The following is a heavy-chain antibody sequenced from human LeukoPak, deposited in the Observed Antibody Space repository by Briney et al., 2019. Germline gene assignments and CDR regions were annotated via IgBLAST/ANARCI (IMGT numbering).Heavy chain of an antibody. CDR3: ARGPVHRYYYYGMDV. CDR1: GFTFSSYW. CDR2: INSDGSST. Sequence: GGSLRLSCAASGFTFSSYWMHWVRQAPGKGLVWVSRINSDGSSTSYADSVKGRFTISRDNAKNTLYLQMNSLRAEDTAVYYCARGPVHRYYYYGMDVWGQGTTVTVSS. D-gene: IGHD1-1*01. J-gene: IGHJ6*02. V-gene: IGHV3-74*01.